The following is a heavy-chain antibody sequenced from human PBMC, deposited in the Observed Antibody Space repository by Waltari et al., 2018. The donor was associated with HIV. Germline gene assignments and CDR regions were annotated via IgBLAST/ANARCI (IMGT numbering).Heavy chain of an antibody. Sequence: VRLVESGGGLVRPGGALRLSCTAPGFTVGNSSMTWVRHASGKGLEWVSTVYSGGTTVYADSVKGRFSTSRDTSKNILHLLMDSLRVDDTAVYYCAREVFYYDNSGHPGWFDPWGQGTLVAVSS. CDR1: GFTVGNSS. CDR3: AREVFYYDNSGHPGWFDP. V-gene: IGHV3-66*01. J-gene: IGHJ5*02. CDR2: VYSGGTT. D-gene: IGHD3-22*01.